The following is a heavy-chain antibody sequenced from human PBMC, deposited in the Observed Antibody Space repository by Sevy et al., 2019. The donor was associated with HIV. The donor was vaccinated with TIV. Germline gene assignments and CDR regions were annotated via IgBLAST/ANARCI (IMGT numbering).Heavy chain of an antibody. CDR3: ARGARGTLPSFYYYTLNV. Sequence: GESLKISCKGSGNSFATYWIAWVRQMPGKGLEWMGIIYPDDSDTRYSPSFQGQVTISADKSISTAYLQWSTLKAYDTAKYYCARGARGTLPSFYYYTLNVWGQGTTVTVSS. D-gene: IGHD1-1*01. J-gene: IGHJ6*02. CDR2: IYPDDSDT. CDR1: GNSFATYW. V-gene: IGHV5-51*01.